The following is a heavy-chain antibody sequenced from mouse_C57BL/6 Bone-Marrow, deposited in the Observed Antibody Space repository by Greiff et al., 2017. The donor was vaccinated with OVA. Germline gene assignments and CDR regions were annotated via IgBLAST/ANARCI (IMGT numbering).Heavy chain of an antibody. CDR3: ARSQSYWYFDV. V-gene: IGHV1-64*01. J-gene: IGHJ1*03. CDR1: GYTFTSYW. CDR2: IHPNSGST. D-gene: IGHD3-2*02. Sequence: QVQLQQPGAELVKPGASVKLSCKASGYTFTSYWMHWVKQRPGQGLEWIEMIHPNSGSTNYNEKFKSKATLTVDKSSSTAYMQLSSLTSEDSAVYYCARSQSYWYFDVWGTGTTVTVSS.